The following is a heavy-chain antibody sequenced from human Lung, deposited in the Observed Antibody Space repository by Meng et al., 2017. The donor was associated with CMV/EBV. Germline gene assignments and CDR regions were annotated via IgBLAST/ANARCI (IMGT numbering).Heavy chain of an antibody. D-gene: IGHD1-26*01. J-gene: IGHJ5*02. Sequence: GGSXRLXCAASGFPFRSYAMSWVRQAPGKGLEWVSSIRGRAGNTYYADSAKGRFAITRANSGDTIYMQMSSLRDEATAVYYCAGEEAIVGYDTNWFDAWGQGALVTVSS. CDR1: GFPFRSYA. CDR2: IRGRAGNT. V-gene: IGHV3-23*01. CDR3: AGEEAIVGYDTNWFDA.